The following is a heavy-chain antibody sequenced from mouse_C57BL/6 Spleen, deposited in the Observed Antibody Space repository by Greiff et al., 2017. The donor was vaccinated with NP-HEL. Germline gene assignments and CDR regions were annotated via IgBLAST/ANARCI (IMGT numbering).Heavy chain of an antibody. CDR1: GYTFTEYT. D-gene: IGHD2-1*01. CDR3: ARHEAYGNWFAY. Sequence: QVHVKQSGAELVKPGASVKLSCTASGYTFTEYTIPWVKPRPGQGLEWIGWFYPGSGSIKYNEKFKDKATLTADKSSSTVYMELSRLTSEDSAVYFCARHEAYGNWFAYWGQGTLVTVSA. J-gene: IGHJ3*01. V-gene: IGHV1-62-2*01. CDR2: FYPGSGSI.